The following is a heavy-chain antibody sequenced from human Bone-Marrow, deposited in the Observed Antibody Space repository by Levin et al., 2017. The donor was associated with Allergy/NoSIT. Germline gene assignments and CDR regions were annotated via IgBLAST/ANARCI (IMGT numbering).Heavy chain of an antibody. V-gene: IGHV7-4-1*02. J-gene: IGHJ6*03. CDR1: GYTFTSYA. CDR2: INTNTGNP. Sequence: GESLKISCKASGYTFTSYAMNWVRQAPGQGLEWMGWINTNTGNPTYAQGFTGRFVFSLDTSVSTAYLQISSLKAEDTAVYYCARDHYYYYYYMDVWGKGTTVTVSS. CDR3: ARDHYYYYYYMDV.